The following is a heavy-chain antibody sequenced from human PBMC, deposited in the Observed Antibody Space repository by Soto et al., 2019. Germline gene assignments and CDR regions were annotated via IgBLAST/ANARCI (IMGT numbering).Heavy chain of an antibody. Sequence: QAQLVQSGAEVKKPGASVKVSCKASGYTFTGAYIHWVRQAPGQGLEWMGCINPNSGGTEFAQKFQGRVTVTRETSITTVYVEMNRLRSDDTGVYYCARDFTTRSYGVDVWGKGTAVTVSS. J-gene: IGHJ6*04. CDR3: ARDFTTRSYGVDV. CDR1: GYTFTGAY. D-gene: IGHD3-10*01. CDR2: INPNSGGT. V-gene: IGHV1-2*02.